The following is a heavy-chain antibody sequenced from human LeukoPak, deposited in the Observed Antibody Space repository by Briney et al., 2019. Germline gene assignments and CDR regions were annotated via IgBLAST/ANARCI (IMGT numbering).Heavy chain of an antibody. J-gene: IGHJ5*02. CDR3: ARARLYYYGSGSYYHQNWFDP. CDR1: GGPISSGGYS. CDR2: INHSGST. Sequence: PSQTLSLTCAGSGGPISSGGYSWSWIRQPPGKGLEWIWEINHSGSTNYNPSLKSRVTISVDTSKNQFSLKLSSVTAADTAVYYCARARLYYYGSGSYYHQNWFDPWGQGTLVTVSS. D-gene: IGHD3-10*01. V-gene: IGHV4-30-2*01.